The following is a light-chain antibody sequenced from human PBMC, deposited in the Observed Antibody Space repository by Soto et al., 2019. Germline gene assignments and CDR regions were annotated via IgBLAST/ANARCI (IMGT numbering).Light chain of an antibody. CDR1: NIGSKS. J-gene: IGLJ1*01. V-gene: IGLV3-21*04. Sequence: SYELTQPPSVSVAPGKTARITCGGNNIGSKSVHWYQQKPGQAPVLVIYFDSDRPSGIPERFSGSNSGNTATLTISRVEAGDEAYYYCQVWDSRSDHYVFGTGTKLTVL. CDR3: QVWDSRSDHYV. CDR2: FDS.